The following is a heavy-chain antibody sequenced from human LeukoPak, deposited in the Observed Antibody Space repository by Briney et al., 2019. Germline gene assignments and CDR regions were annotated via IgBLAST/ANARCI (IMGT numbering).Heavy chain of an antibody. CDR2: IFPGDSDT. D-gene: IGHD3-10*01. CDR1: GYSFTSYW. Sequence: PGESLKISCKGSGYSFTSYWIGWVRQMPGKGLEWMGIIFPGDSDTRYSPSFQGQVTISADKSISTAYLQWSSLKASDTAMYYCAKLRGSGSYILPFDYWGQGTLVTVSS. V-gene: IGHV5-51*01. CDR3: AKLRGSGSYILPFDY. J-gene: IGHJ4*02.